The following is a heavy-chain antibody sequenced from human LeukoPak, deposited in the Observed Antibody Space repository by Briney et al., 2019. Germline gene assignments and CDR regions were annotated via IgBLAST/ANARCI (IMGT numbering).Heavy chain of an antibody. Sequence: SETLSLTCTVSGGSISSSHYYWGWIRQTPGKGLEWIGTIYYSGTTYYNPSLESRPTISEDTSKNQFSLTLRSVTAADTAVYYCARQISDYYYYYIDVWGKGTTVTVSS. CDR1: GGSISSSHYY. CDR3: ARQISDYYYYYIDV. D-gene: IGHD3-10*01. V-gene: IGHV4-39*01. J-gene: IGHJ6*03. CDR2: IYYSGTT.